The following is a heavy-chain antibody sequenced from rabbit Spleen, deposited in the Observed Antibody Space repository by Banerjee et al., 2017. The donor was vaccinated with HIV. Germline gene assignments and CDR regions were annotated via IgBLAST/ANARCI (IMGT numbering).Heavy chain of an antibody. D-gene: IGHD2-1*01. CDR1: GFSFSSGYY. V-gene: IGHV1S40*01. J-gene: IGHJ4*01. CDR2: IYGGTSGST. Sequence: QSLEESGGDLVKPGASLTLTCTASGFSFSSGYYICWVRQAPGKGLEWIACIYGGTSGSTVYASWAKGRFTISKTSSTTVTLQMTSLTAADTATYFCARGSATMTMVITGYYFNLWGPGTLVTVS. CDR3: ARGSATMTMVITGYYFNL.